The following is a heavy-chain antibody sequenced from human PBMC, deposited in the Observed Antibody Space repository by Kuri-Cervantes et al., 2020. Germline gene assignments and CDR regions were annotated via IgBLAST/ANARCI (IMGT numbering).Heavy chain of an antibody. D-gene: IGHD3-22*01. Sequence: GESLKISCAVSGFTFSNAFMSWVRQAPGKGLEWVANIKQDGSQNFYGDSVEGRFAISRDNARNALYLDMNGLRAEDTAVYYCARQLFDSSGYRPLDWWGQGTLVTVSS. CDR1: GFTFSNAF. CDR3: ARQLFDSSGYRPLDW. CDR2: IKQDGSQN. J-gene: IGHJ4*02. V-gene: IGHV3-7*01.